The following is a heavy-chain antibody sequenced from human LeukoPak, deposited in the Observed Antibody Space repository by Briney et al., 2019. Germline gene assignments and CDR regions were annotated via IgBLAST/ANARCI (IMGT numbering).Heavy chain of an antibody. V-gene: IGHV4-59*01. CDR3: ARSGAAWGGYPPHASDI. CDR2: VNNSGST. CDR1: GDSISSYY. D-gene: IGHD3-3*01. Sequence: SESLSLTCTVSGDSISSYYWTWIRQPPGKGLEWIGYVNNSGSTDYNPSLKSRVSISVNTSKHQFSLRLNSVTAADPAVYYCARSGAAWGGYPPHASDIWGQGTMVTVSS. J-gene: IGHJ3*02.